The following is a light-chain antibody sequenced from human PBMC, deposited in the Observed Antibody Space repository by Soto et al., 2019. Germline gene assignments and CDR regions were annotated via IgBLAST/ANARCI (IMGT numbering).Light chain of an antibody. J-gene: IGLJ1*01. V-gene: IGLV2-8*01. CDR2: EVN. Sequence: QSALTQPPSASGSPGQSVAISCTGTSSDVSGYNYVSWYQQHPGKAPKLMIYEVNKRPSGVPDRFSGSKSGNTASLTVSGRQAEDEADYYCSSYAGSSNVFGTGTKVTVL. CDR1: SSDVSGYNY. CDR3: SSYAGSSNV.